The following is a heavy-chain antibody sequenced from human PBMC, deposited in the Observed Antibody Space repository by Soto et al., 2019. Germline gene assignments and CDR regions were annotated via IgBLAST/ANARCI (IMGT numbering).Heavy chain of an antibody. CDR1: GFTLSRYG. V-gene: IGHV1-18*01. D-gene: IGHD6-19*01. CDR3: ARDGQWLVRYAFDI. CDR2: ISAYNGNT. J-gene: IGHJ3*02. Sequence: APWKGSFKASGFTLSRYGISWVRQAPGQGLEWMGWISAYNGNTNYAQKLQGRVTMTTDTSTSTAYMELRSLRSDDTAVYYCARDGQWLVRYAFDIWGQ.